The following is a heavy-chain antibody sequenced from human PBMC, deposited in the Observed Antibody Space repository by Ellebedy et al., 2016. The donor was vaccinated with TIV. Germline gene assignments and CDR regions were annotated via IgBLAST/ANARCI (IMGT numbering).Heavy chain of an antibody. J-gene: IGHJ5*02. Sequence: GESLKISCAASGFTFSSYWMHWVRQPPGKGMVWVARINRDESSTSYADSVKGRFAISRDNAKNTLYLEMNSLRAEDSATYYGARGRGTGTTTSPPNWFDPWGQGTLVTVSS. CDR2: INRDESST. CDR3: ARGRGTGTTTSPPNWFDP. CDR1: GFTFSSYW. V-gene: IGHV3-74*01. D-gene: IGHD1-7*01.